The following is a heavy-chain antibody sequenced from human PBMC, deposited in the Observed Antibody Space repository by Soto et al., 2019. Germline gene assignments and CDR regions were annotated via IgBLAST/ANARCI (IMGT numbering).Heavy chain of an antibody. CDR3: ASLAGTRNYGSGSYFPSNYYYYGMDV. CDR2: INLSGST. V-gene: IGHV4-34*01. J-gene: IGHJ6*02. D-gene: IGHD3-10*01. CDR1: GGSFSGYY. Sequence: SETLSLTCAVYGGSFSGYYWSWIRQPPGKGLEWIGEINLSGSTNYNPSLKSRVTISVDTSKNQFSLKLSSVTAADTAVYYCASLAGTRNYGSGSYFPSNYYYYGMDVWGQGTTVTVAS.